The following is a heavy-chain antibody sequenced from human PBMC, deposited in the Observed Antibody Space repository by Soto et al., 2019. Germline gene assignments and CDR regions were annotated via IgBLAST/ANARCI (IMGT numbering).Heavy chain of an antibody. J-gene: IGHJ6*02. V-gene: IGHV3-7*03. CDR2: IKPDGSDK. Sequence: PGGSLRLSCAASGFTFSSYGMHWVRQAPGKGLEWVANIKPDGSDKYYVDSVKGRFTISRDNAKNSLYLQMNSLRAEDTAVYYCARGSWFGDLGNFDYALDVWGQGTTVTVSS. CDR3: ARGSWFGDLGNFDYALDV. D-gene: IGHD3-10*01. CDR1: GFTFSSYG.